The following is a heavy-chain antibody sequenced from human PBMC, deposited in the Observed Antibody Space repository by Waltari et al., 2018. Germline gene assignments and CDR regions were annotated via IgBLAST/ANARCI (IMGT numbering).Heavy chain of an antibody. D-gene: IGHD2-15*01. CDR2: IYYSGST. CDR3: ARELTRGSCYEY. CDR1: GGPISSSSYY. Sequence: QLQLQESGPGLVKPSETLSLTCTVSGGPISSSSYYWGWIRQPPGKGLEWIGSIYYSGSTYYNPSLKSRVTISVDTSKNQFSLKLSSVTAADTAVYYCARELTRGSCYEYWGQGTLVTVSS. V-gene: IGHV4-39*07. J-gene: IGHJ4*02.